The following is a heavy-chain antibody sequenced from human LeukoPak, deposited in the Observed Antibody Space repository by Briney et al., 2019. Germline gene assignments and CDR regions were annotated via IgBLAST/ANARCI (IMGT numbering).Heavy chain of an antibody. CDR1: GYTFTSYY. Sequence: APVKVSCKASGYTFTSYYMHWVRQAPGQGLEWMGIINPSGGSTSYAQKFQGRITMTRDTSTSTVYMELSSLRSEDTAVYYCATYHLGYCSSTSCYSYAFDIWGQGTMVTVSS. D-gene: IGHD2-2*02. J-gene: IGHJ3*02. CDR3: ATYHLGYCSSTSCYSYAFDI. CDR2: INPSGGST. V-gene: IGHV1-46*03.